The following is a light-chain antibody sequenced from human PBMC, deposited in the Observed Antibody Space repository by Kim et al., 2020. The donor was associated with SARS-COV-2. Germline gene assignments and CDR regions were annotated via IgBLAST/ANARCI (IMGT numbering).Light chain of an antibody. V-gene: IGKV1-27*01. CDR2: AAS. Sequence: DIQMTQSPSSLSASVGDRVTITCRASQDISNYLAWFQLKPGKAPKHLIYAASALQPGVPSRFSGSGSGTDFTLTVTSLQPEDVATYYCQEYDSAPWTFGQGTKVDIK. CDR3: QEYDSAPWT. J-gene: IGKJ1*01. CDR1: QDISNY.